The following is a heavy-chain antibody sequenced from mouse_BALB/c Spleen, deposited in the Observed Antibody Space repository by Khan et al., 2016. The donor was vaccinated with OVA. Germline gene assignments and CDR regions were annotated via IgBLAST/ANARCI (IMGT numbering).Heavy chain of an antibody. Sequence: EVQLQQSGPEVVKPGASVKMSCKASGYTFTSYVMHWVKQKPGQGLEWIGYIYPFNDVTKFNEKFNGKATLTSDKSSSTAYMELSSLTSYDSAVYYCAPVETDYVSFVYWGQGTLVTVSA. CDR3: APVETDYVSFVY. CDR2: IYPFNDVT. J-gene: IGHJ3*01. D-gene: IGHD2-13*01. V-gene: IGHV1S136*01. CDR1: GYTFTSYV.